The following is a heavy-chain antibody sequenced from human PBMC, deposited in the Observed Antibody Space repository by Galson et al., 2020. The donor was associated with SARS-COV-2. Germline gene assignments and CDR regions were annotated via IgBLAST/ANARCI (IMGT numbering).Heavy chain of an antibody. CDR1: GGSISSYY. D-gene: IGHD6-6*01. J-gene: IGHJ2*01. V-gene: IGHV4-4*07. CDR2: IYTSGST. CDR3: ARRQAADAARQYWYFDL. Sequence: SETLSLTCTVSGGSISSYYWSWIRQPAGKGLEWIGRIYTSGSTNYNPSLKSRVTMSVDTSKNQFSLKLSSVTAADTAVYYCARRQAADAARQYWYFDLWGRGTLVTVSS.